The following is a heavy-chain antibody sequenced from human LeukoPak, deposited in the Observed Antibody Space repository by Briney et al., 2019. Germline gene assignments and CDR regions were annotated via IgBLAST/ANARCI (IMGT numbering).Heavy chain of an antibody. Sequence: ASVKVSCKASGYTFTSYYMHWVRQAPGQGLEWMGMINPRGGSTRYAQKFQGRVTMTRDTSTSTVYMELSSLRSEDTAVYYCARGGYYDSSGSGADYFDYWGQGTLVTVSS. D-gene: IGHD3-22*01. J-gene: IGHJ4*02. V-gene: IGHV1-46*01. CDR1: GYTFTSYY. CDR3: ARGGYYDSSGSGADYFDY. CDR2: INPRGGST.